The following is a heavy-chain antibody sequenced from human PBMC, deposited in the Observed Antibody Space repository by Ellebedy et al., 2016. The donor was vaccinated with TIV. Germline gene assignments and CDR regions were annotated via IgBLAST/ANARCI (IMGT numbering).Heavy chain of an antibody. V-gene: IGHV3-33*08. J-gene: IGHJ4*02. CDR2: IWYDGSNK. D-gene: IGHD3-22*01. CDR1: GFTFSNYA. Sequence: GESLKISCAASGFTFSNYAMTWVRQAPGKGLEWVAVIWYDGSNKYYADSVKGRFTISRDNSKNTLYLQMNSLRAEDTAVYYCARGHLLYYDSSGFDYWGQGTLVTVSS. CDR3: ARGHLLYYDSSGFDY.